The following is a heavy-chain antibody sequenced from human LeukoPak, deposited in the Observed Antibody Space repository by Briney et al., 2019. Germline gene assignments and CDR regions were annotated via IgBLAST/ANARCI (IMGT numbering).Heavy chain of an antibody. V-gene: IGHV4-61*02. CDR3: TRGAGWLIDY. Sequence: SETLSLTCTVSGGSISSGSYYWSWIRQPAGKGLEWIGRIYTSGSTNYNPSLKSRVTISVDTSKNQFSLKLNSVTTADTAVYYCTRGAGWLIDYWGQGILVTVSS. D-gene: IGHD3-16*01. J-gene: IGHJ4*02. CDR2: IYTSGST. CDR1: GGSISSGSYY.